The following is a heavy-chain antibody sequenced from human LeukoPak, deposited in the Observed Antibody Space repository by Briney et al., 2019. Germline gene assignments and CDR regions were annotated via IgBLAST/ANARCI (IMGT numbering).Heavy chain of an antibody. Sequence: SETLSLTCTVSGGSISSSSYYWGWIRQPPGKGLEWIGSIYYSGSTYYNPSLKSRVTISVDTSKNQFSLKLSSVTAADTAVYYCARGARGYYYYYMDVWGKGTTVTVSS. D-gene: IGHD3-10*01. CDR1: GGSISSSSYY. CDR2: IYYSGST. J-gene: IGHJ6*03. V-gene: IGHV4-39*07. CDR3: ARGARGYYYYYMDV.